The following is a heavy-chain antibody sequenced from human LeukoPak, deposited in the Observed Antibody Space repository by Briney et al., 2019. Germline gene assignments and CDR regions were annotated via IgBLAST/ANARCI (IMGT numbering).Heavy chain of an antibody. CDR1: GCTFSSYS. CDR2: ISSSSSSI. CDR3: ARDYGGNSGSFGY. J-gene: IGHJ4*02. D-gene: IGHD4-23*01. V-gene: IGHV3-21*01. Sequence: GGSLRLSCAASGCTFSSYSMNWVRQAPGKGLEWVSSISSSSSSIYYADSVKGRFTISRDNAKNSLYLQMNSLRAEDTAVYYCARDYGGNSGSFGYWGQGTLVTVSS.